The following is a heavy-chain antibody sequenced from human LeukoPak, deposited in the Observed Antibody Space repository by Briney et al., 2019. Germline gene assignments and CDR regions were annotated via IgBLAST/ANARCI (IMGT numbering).Heavy chain of an antibody. V-gene: IGHV3-30-3*01. D-gene: IGHD3-22*01. CDR1: GFTFSSYA. CDR3: ASGLGAGYDHSSGYETLLDY. J-gene: IGHJ4*02. Sequence: PGGSLRLSCAASGFTFSSYAMHWVRQAPGKGLEWVAVISYDGSNKYYADSVKGRFTISRDNSKNTLYLQMNSLRAEDTAVYYCASGLGAGYDHSSGYETLLDYWGQGTLVTVSS. CDR2: ISYDGSNK.